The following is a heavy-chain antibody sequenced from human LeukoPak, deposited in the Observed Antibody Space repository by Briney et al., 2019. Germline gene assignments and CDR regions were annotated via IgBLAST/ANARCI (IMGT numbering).Heavy chain of an antibody. V-gene: IGHV3-53*04. CDR2: IYSGGST. Sequence: SGGSLRLSCAASGFIVSSNYMSWVRQAPGKGLEWVSVIYSGGSTYYADSVQDRFTISRHNSKNTLYLQMNSLRADDTAVYYCVRAYFYGSGSPEYFDYWGQGTLVTVSS. CDR1: GFIVSSNY. CDR3: VRAYFYGSGSPEYFDY. J-gene: IGHJ4*02. D-gene: IGHD3-10*01.